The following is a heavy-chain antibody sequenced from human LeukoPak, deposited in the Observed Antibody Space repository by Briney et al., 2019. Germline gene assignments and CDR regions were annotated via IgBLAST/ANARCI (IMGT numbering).Heavy chain of an antibody. Sequence: SETLSLTCTVSGGSINTGGYYWGWIRQHPGKGLEWIGFIHYSGSTYYNPSLRSRVTMSVDTSENQFSLELSSVTAADASVYYCARTSEVTGYGDFDYWGQGTLVTVSS. V-gene: IGHV4-31*03. CDR1: GGSINTGGYY. CDR2: IHYSGST. J-gene: IGHJ4*02. CDR3: ARTSEVTGYGDFDY. D-gene: IGHD4-17*01.